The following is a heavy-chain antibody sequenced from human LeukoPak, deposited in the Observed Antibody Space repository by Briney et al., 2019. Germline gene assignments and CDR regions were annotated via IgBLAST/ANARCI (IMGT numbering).Heavy chain of an antibody. CDR3: AKRGRHYFDH. V-gene: IGHV3-23*01. CDR1: VYTFSNYS. Sequence: GGSLRLSWTASVYTFSNYSMNWVREAPWKGLEWVSSITASGDNIYHADSVKGRFTISRDNSRNTLFLQMNSLRAEDTAVYYCAKRGRHYFDHWGQGTLVIVSS. J-gene: IGHJ4*02. D-gene: IGHD1-26*01. CDR2: ITASGDNI.